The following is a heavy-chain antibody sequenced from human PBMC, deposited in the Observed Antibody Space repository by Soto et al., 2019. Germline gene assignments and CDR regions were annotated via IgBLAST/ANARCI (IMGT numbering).Heavy chain of an antibody. CDR1: GYTFTSYA. Sequence: QVQLVQSGAEVKKPGASVKVSCKASGYTFTSYAIHWVRQAPGQRLEWMGWIDAGNGNTKYSQKFQDRVTITRDTSASTAYMELSSLRSEDTAVYYCARDLGGWPDYWGQGTLVTVSS. CDR2: IDAGNGNT. V-gene: IGHV1-3*01. J-gene: IGHJ4*02. CDR3: ARDLGGWPDY. D-gene: IGHD6-19*01.